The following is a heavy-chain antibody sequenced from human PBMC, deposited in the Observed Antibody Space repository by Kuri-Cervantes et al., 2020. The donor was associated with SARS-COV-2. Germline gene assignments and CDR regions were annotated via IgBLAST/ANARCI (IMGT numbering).Heavy chain of an antibody. Sequence: GESLKISCAASGFTFSSYWMSWVRQAPGKGLEWVANIKQDGSEKYYVDSVKGRFTISRDNAKNSLYLQMNSLRAEDTAVYYCARDNYDFWSGASLPGYWGQGTLVTVSS. V-gene: IGHV3-7*01. CDR1: GFTFSSYW. D-gene: IGHD3-3*01. CDR2: IKQDGSEK. CDR3: ARDNYDFWSGASLPGY. J-gene: IGHJ4*02.